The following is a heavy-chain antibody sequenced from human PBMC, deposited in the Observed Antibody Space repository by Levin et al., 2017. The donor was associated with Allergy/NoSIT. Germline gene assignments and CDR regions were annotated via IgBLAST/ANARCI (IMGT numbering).Heavy chain of an antibody. Sequence: ASVKVSCKASGYTFSSYGISWVRQAPGQGLEWMGWISAYNGNTKYAQKLQGRVSMTTDTSTSTAYMELRSLRSDDTAVYYCERVGHYGDYYDYWGQGTLVTVSS. J-gene: IGHJ4*02. V-gene: IGHV1-18*01. D-gene: IGHD4-17*01. CDR2: ISAYNGNT. CDR1: GYTFSSYG. CDR3: ERVGHYGDYYDY.